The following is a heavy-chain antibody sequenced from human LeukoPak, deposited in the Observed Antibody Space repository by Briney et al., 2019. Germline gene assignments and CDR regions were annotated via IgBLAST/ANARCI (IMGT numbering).Heavy chain of an antibody. CDR3: ARELSWVDVFDI. J-gene: IGHJ3*02. D-gene: IGHD6-13*01. Sequence: GGSLRLSCAASGFPFSNYWMTWVRQAPGKGLEWVEWVANIKYDGSEIYYIDSVKGRFTISRDNAKNSLYLQMNSLRAEDTAVYYCARELSWVDVFDIWGQGTMVTVSS. V-gene: IGHV3-7*01. CDR2: IKYDGSEI. CDR1: GFPFSNYW.